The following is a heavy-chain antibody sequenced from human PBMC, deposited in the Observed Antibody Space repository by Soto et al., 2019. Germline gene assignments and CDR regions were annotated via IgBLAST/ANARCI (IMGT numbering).Heavy chain of an antibody. D-gene: IGHD6-13*01. CDR1: GYTFTTYA. Sequence: QVQLVQSGAEVKKPGASVKVSCKASGYTFTTYATHWVRQAPGQRLEWMEWINDANGNTKYSQKFQGRVTITRDTYARTAYMELSSRRSEDTAVYYCAWATSWYIFDYWGQGTLVTVSS. CDR3: AWATSWYIFDY. CDR2: INDANGNT. V-gene: IGHV1-3*01. J-gene: IGHJ4*02.